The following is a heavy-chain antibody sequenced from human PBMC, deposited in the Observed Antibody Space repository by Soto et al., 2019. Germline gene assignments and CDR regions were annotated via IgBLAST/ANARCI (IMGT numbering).Heavy chain of an antibody. CDR3: ARLSGYSCSFIYVEN. V-gene: IGHV5-51*01. CDR2: IYPADSDT. Sequence: PGESLKISCKASRYSFTSYWIGWVRQMPGKGLEWMGIIYPADSDTRYSPSFQGQVTISVDKSINTAYHQWSSLKASDTAVYYCARLSGYSCSFIYVENWGDGILVTVSS. CDR1: RYSFTSYW. J-gene: IGHJ4*01. D-gene: IGHD5-18*01.